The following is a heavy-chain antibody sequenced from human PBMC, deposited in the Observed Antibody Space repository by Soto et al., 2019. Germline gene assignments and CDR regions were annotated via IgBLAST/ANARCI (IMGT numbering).Heavy chain of an antibody. CDR2: IWYDGSNK. CDR1: GFTFSSYG. V-gene: IGHV3-33*01. J-gene: IGHJ6*02. Sequence: GGSLRLSCAASGFTFSSYGMHWVRQAPGKGLEWVAVIWYDGSNKYYADSVKGRFTISRDNPKNTLYLQMNSLRAEDTAVYYCARDFEDCSGGSCYRYYYYGMDVWGQGTTVTVSS. D-gene: IGHD2-15*01. CDR3: ARDFEDCSGGSCYRYYYYGMDV.